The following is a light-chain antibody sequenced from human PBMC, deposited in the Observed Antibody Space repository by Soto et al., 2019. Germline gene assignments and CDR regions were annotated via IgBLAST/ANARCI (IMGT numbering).Light chain of an antibody. V-gene: IGKV3-20*01. Sequence: EIVLTQSPGTLSLSPGQRATLSCRASQSVSTNYLVWYQQKPGQAPRLLIYDASNRATGITDRFSGSGSGTDFTLTISRLEPEDFAVYYCQQYGSSPLTFGGGTKVEIK. CDR3: QQYGSSPLT. CDR1: QSVSTNY. CDR2: DAS. J-gene: IGKJ4*01.